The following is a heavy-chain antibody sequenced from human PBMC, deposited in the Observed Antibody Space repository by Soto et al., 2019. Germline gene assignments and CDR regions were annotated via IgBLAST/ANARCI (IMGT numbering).Heavy chain of an antibody. V-gene: IGHV3-15*01. D-gene: IGHD3-3*01. CDR3: TTEDYDFWSGFDY. J-gene: IGHJ4*02. CDR2: IRSETDGGTT. Sequence: GGSLRLSCAASGFTFRNAWMSWVRQAPGKGLEWVGRIRSETDGGTTDYAAPVKGRFTISRDDSKTTLYLQMKSLKTEDTAVYYCTTEDYDFWSGFDYWGQGTLVTVSS. CDR1: GFTFRNAW.